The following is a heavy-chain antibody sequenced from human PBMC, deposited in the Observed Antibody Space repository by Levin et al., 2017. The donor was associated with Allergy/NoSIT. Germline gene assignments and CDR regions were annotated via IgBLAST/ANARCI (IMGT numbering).Heavy chain of an antibody. Sequence: SETLSLTCAVYGGSFSGYYWSWIRQPPGKGLEWIGEINHSGSTNYNPSLKSRVTISVDTSKNQFSLKLSSVTAADTAVYYCARGQAVAYYDFWSGYLDLDYWGQGTLVTVSS. CDR2: INHSGST. V-gene: IGHV4-34*01. CDR3: ARGQAVAYYDFWSGYLDLDY. D-gene: IGHD3-3*01. CDR1: GGSFSGYY. J-gene: IGHJ4*02.